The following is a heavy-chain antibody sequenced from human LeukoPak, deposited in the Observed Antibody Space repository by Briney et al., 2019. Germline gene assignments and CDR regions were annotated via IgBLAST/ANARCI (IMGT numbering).Heavy chain of an antibody. CDR3: ARPTGPVVTRDAFDI. CDR2: IYYSGST. J-gene: IGHJ3*02. Sequence: PSETLSLTCTVSGGSLSSNSYFWGWIRQPPGKGLDWIGIIYYSGSTYYNPSLKSRVTISVDTSKNQFSLKLSSVTAADTAVYYCARPTGPVVTRDAFDIWGRGTMVTVSS. V-gene: IGHV4-39*01. D-gene: IGHD4-23*01. CDR1: GGSLSSNSYF.